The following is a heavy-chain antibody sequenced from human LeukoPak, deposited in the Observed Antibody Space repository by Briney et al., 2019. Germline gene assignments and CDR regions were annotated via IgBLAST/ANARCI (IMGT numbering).Heavy chain of an antibody. V-gene: IGHV3-23*01. J-gene: IGHJ6*02. CDR3: ARDLRVGATRAYYYGMDV. CDR2: IVGDASDT. D-gene: IGHD1-26*01. CDR1: GFSFSPYA. Sequence: PGGSLRLSCAASGFSFSPYAMSWIRLAPGKGLEWVSGIVGDASDTYYIDSVKGRFTISRDNAKNSLYLQMNSLRAEDTAVYYCARDLRVGATRAYYYGMDVWGQGTTVTVSS.